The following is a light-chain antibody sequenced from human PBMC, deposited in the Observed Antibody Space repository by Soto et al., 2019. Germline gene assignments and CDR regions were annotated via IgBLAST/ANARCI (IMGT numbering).Light chain of an antibody. CDR1: QSVTIGY. Sequence: EIVLTQSPGTLSLSPGARATLSCRASQSVTIGYLAWYQQQPNQAPRLLISAASYSATAIPDRFCGGRSWTDVTIPISSLQPADFAVYYCHHYSSTPPAITFGQGTQLEIK. CDR2: AAS. V-gene: IGKV3-20*01. J-gene: IGKJ5*01. CDR3: HHYSSTPPAIT.